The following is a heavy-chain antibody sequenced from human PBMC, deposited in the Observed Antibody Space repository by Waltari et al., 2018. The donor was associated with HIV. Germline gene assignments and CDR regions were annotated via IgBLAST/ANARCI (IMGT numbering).Heavy chain of an antibody. D-gene: IGHD1-26*01. CDR1: GYSFTRYP. V-gene: IGHV1-3*01. CDR2: INAANGNT. CDR3: ARLVYTGSYIDSFDI. Sequence: QVQFVQSGAEVKKPGASVKVSCKTSGYSFTRYPMHWVRQAPGQRLEWMGWINAANGNTKYSQKFQGRVTITRDTSASTAYMELNSLRVEDTAVYYCARLVYTGSYIDSFDIWGQGTKATVSS. J-gene: IGHJ3*02.